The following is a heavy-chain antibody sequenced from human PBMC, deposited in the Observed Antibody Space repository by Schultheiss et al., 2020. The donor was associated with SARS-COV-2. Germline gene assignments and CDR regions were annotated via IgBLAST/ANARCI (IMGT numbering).Heavy chain of an antibody. CDR2: INHSGST. J-gene: IGHJ4*02. Sequence: GSLRLSCAASGFTFSSYGMNWVRQAPGKGLEWIGEINHSGSTNYNPSLKSRVTISVDTSKNQFSLKLSSVTAADTAIYYCAGSGYRYGARWWGQGALVTVSS. D-gene: IGHD5-18*01. CDR3: AGSGYRYGARW. V-gene: IGHV4-34*08. CDR1: GFTFSSYG.